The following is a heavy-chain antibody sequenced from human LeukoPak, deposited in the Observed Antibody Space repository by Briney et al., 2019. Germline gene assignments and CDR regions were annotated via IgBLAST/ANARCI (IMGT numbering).Heavy chain of an antibody. V-gene: IGHV4-31*03. CDR3: ARWPSSGYYPYDAFDI. D-gene: IGHD3-22*01. CDR2: IYYSGST. Sequence: SETLSLTCTVSGGSISSGGYYWSWIRQHPGKGLEWIGYIYYSGSTYYNPPLKSRVTISVDTSKNQFSLKLSSVTAADTAVYYCARWPSSGYYPYDAFDIWGQGTMVTVSS. CDR1: GGSISSGGYY. J-gene: IGHJ3*02.